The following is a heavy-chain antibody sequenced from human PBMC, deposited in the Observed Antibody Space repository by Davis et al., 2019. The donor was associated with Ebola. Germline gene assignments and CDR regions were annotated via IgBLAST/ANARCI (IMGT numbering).Heavy chain of an antibody. V-gene: IGHV4-59*01. D-gene: IGHD3-9*01. J-gene: IGHJ6*02. CDR2: IYYSGST. CDR1: GGSISSYY. Sequence: SETLSLTCTVSGGSISSYYWNWIRQPPGKGLEWIGYIYYSGSTNYNPSLKSRVTISVDTSKNQFSLKLSSVTAADTAVYYCAREYYDILTGPLGMDVWGQGTTVTVSS. CDR3: AREYYDILTGPLGMDV.